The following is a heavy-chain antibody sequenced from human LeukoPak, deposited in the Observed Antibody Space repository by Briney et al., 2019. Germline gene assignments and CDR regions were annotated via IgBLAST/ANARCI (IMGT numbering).Heavy chain of an antibody. V-gene: IGHV4-39*07. CDR1: GGSISSYY. D-gene: IGHD3-3*01. Sequence: SETLSLTCTVSGGSISSYYRGWIRQPPGKGLEWIGSIYYSGSTYYNPSLKSRVTISVDTSKNQFSLKLSSVTAADTAVYYCARERSAYDFWSGYYTPPNAFDIWGQGTMVTVSS. CDR2: IYYSGST. CDR3: ARERSAYDFWSGYYTPPNAFDI. J-gene: IGHJ3*02.